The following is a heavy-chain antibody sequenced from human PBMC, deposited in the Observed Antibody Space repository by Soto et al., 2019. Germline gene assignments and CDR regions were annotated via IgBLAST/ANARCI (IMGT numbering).Heavy chain of an antibody. CDR2: ISGSGGSK. CDR3: ASKAYSSSWYVWFDP. V-gene: IGHV3-23*01. D-gene: IGHD6-13*01. CDR1: GFTFSSYA. J-gene: IGHJ5*02. Sequence: PGGSLRLSCAASGFTFSSYAMSWVRQAPGKGLEWVSAISGSGGSKYYAESVKGRFTISRDNSKNTLYLQMNSLRAEDTAVYYCASKAYSSSWYVWFDPWGQGTLVTVSS.